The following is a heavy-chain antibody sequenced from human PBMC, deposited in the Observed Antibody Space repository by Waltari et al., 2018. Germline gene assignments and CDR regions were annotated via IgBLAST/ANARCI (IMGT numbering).Heavy chain of an antibody. D-gene: IGHD3-16*02. V-gene: IGHV3-64*01. CDR3: ARGDYVWGSYRYDAFDI. J-gene: IGHJ3*02. CDR2: ISSNGGST. CDR1: GCTFSSYA. Sequence: EVQLVESGGGLVQPGGSLRLSCAASGCTFSSYAMPRVRQDPGKGLEYVSAISSNGGSTYYANSVKGRFTIARDNSKNTLYLQMGSLRAEDMAVYYCARGDYVWGSYRYDAFDIWGLGTMVTVSS.